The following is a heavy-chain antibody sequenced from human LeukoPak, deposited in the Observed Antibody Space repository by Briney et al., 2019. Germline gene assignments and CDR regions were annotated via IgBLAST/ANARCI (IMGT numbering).Heavy chain of an antibody. Sequence: SETLSLTCTVSGGSVSNYYWSWIRQPPGKGLEWIGYIYYSGSTNYNPSLKSRVTISIDTSKNQFSLKLSSVTAADTAVYYCAKDRLGAMMYFDFWGQGTLVTVSS. V-gene: IGHV4-59*02. CDR2: IYYSGST. CDR1: GGSVSNYY. J-gene: IGHJ4*02. D-gene: IGHD1-26*01. CDR3: AKDRLGAMMYFDF.